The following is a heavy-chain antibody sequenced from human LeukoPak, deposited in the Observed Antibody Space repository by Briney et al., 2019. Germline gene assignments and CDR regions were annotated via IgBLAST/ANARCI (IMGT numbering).Heavy chain of an antibody. V-gene: IGHV3-48*01. CDR3: ARDHGYSGYE. J-gene: IGHJ4*02. CDR2: ISSSSSTI. Sequence: GGSLRLSCAGSGFIFSRYGFNWVRHAPGKGLEWVSYISSSSSTIYYADSVKGRFTISRDNAKNSLYLQMNSLRAEDTAVYYCARDHGYSGYEWGQGTLVSVSS. CDR1: GFIFSRYG. D-gene: IGHD5-12*01.